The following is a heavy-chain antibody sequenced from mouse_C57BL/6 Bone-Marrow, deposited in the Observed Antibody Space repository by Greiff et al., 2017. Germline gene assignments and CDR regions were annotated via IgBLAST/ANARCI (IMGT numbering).Heavy chain of an antibody. CDR2: IHPNSGST. J-gene: IGHJ3*01. D-gene: IGHD2-3*01. CDR3: ARSRGWLLQFAY. V-gene: IGHV1-64*01. Sequence: QVQLQQPGAELVKPGASVKLSCKASGYTFTSYWMHWVKQRPGQGLEWIGMIHPNSGSTNYNEKFKSKATLTVDKSSSTAYMQLSSLTSEDSAVYYCARSRGWLLQFAYWGQGTLVTVSA. CDR1: GYTFTSYW.